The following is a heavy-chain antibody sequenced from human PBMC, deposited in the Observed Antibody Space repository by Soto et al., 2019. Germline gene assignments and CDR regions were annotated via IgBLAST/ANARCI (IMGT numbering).Heavy chain of an antibody. CDR2: ISGTGGST. CDR1: GFTFSNYV. CDR3: ARVLPVAVAGSYYYYGMDV. V-gene: IGHV3-23*01. J-gene: IGHJ6*02. D-gene: IGHD6-19*01. Sequence: GGSLRLSCAASGFTFSNYVLSWVRQAPGKGLEWVSAISGTGGSTYYADSVKGRFTISRDNSKNTLYVQMNSLRDEDTAVYYCARVLPVAVAGSYYYYGMDVWGQGTTVTVSS.